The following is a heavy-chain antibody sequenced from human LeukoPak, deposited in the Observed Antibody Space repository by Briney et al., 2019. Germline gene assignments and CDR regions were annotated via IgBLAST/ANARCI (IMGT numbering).Heavy chain of an antibody. D-gene: IGHD3-22*01. CDR3: AKGISSGYFDY. CDR2: ISYDGSIE. CDR1: GFTFSSYG. V-gene: IGHV3-30*18. Sequence: PGRSLRLSCAASGFTFSSYGMHWVRQAPGKGLEWVAVISYDGSIEYYADSVKGRFSISGDNSKNTLYLQMNSLRAEDTALYYCAKGISSGYFDYWGQGTLVIVSP. J-gene: IGHJ4*02.